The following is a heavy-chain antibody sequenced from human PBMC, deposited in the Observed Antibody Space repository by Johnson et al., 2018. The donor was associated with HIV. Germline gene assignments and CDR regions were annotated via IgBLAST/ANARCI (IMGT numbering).Heavy chain of an antibody. D-gene: IGHD4-17*01. Sequence: EVQLVESGGGVVQPGRSLRLSCAASGLNVSGHYMSWVRQSPGKGLEWVSVIYSGGLTYYAQSVKGRFTISRDNSKNTLYLQMNSLRGDDTAIYYCQKHNFGNYVSRALDIWCQGTMVTVSS. V-gene: IGHV3-66*02. CDR3: QKHNFGNYVSRALDI. CDR1: GLNVSGHY. CDR2: IYSGGLT. J-gene: IGHJ3*02.